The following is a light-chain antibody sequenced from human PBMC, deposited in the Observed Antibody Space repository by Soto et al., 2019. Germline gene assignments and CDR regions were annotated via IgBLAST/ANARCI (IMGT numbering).Light chain of an antibody. V-gene: IGLV2-14*01. CDR1: SSDVGGYNF. J-gene: IGLJ3*02. CDR3: SSYTFSSTLVV. Sequence: QSALTQPASVSGSPGQSITISCTGTSSDVGGYNFVSWYQQHPGKAPRLMIFEVNNRPSGVSDRFSGSKSGNTASLTISGLQAEDEADYYCSSYTFSSTLVVFGGGTKLTLL. CDR2: EVN.